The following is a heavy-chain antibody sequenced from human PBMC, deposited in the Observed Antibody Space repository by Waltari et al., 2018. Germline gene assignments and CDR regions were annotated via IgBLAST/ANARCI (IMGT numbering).Heavy chain of an antibody. J-gene: IGHJ4*02. D-gene: IGHD5-18*01. CDR2: IYYSGST. V-gene: IGHV4-59*01. Sequence: QVQLQESGPGLVKPSETLSLTCTVSGGSISSYYWSWIRQPPGKGLEWIGYIYYSGSTNYNPSLKSRVTISVDTSKNQFSLKLSSVTAADTAVYYCARDRIQDEGYFDYWGQGTLVTVSS. CDR1: GGSISSYY. CDR3: ARDRIQDEGYFDY.